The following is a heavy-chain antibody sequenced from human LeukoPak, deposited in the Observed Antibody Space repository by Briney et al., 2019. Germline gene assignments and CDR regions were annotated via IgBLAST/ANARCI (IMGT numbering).Heavy chain of an antibody. CDR1: GFTFSSYG. CDR2: ISYDGSNK. Sequence: PGGSLRLSCAASGFTFSSYGMHWVRQAPGKGLEWVAVISYDGSNKYYADSVKGRFTISRDNSKNTLYLQMNSLRAEDTAVYFCAKPTSVDSSGYFDYWGQGTLVTVSS. CDR3: AKPTSVDSSGYFDY. J-gene: IGHJ4*02. V-gene: IGHV3-30*18. D-gene: IGHD3-22*01.